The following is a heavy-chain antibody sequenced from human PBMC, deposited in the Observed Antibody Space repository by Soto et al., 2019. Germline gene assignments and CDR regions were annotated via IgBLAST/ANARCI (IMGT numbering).Heavy chain of an antibody. V-gene: IGHV3-66*01. CDR2: IYSGGST. Sequence: PGGSLRLSCVASEFIVSSNYMSWVRQAPGKGLEWISVIYSGGSTFYADSVKGRFAISRDNSNNTLYLQMNSLRVEDTAVYYCARGPTRPPYYYYYMDVWGKGTTVTVSS. CDR1: EFIVSSNY. D-gene: IGHD1-1*01. CDR3: ARGPTRPPYYYYYMDV. J-gene: IGHJ6*03.